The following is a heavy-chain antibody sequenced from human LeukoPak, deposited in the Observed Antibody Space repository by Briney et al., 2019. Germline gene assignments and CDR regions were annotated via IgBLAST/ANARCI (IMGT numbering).Heavy chain of an antibody. CDR2: IYYSGST. V-gene: IGHV4-39*07. D-gene: IGHD3-10*01. Sequence: SETLSLTCAVSGGSISGSSYYWGWIRQPPGKGLEWIGSIYYSGSTYYNPSLKSRVTISVDTSKNQFSLKLSSVTAADTAVYYCARVHRPSGSGSYHTSYYFDYWGQGTLVTVSS. J-gene: IGHJ4*02. CDR1: GGSISGSSYY. CDR3: ARVHRPSGSGSYHTSYYFDY.